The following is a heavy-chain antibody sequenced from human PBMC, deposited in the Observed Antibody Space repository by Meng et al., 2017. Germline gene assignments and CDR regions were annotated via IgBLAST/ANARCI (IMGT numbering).Heavy chain of an antibody. Sequence: SVKVSCKASGCTFSSYAISWVRQAPGQGLEWMGEIIPIFGTANYAQKFQGRVTITTDESTSTAYMELSSLRSEDTAVYYCAKSYYYGSGRYYNVRNFDYWGQGTLVTVSS. D-gene: IGHD3-10*01. CDR1: GCTFSSYA. J-gene: IGHJ4*02. CDR2: IIPIFGTA. CDR3: AKSYYYGSGRYYNVRNFDY. V-gene: IGHV1-69*05.